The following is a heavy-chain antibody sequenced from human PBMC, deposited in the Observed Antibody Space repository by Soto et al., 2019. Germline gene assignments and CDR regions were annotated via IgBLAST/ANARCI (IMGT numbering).Heavy chain of an antibody. CDR1: GFTFKTYS. CDR2: ISETSIAI. CDR3: ATLQLGREEVFDS. J-gene: IGHJ4*02. D-gene: IGHD1-1*01. V-gene: IGHV3-48*02. Sequence: EVQLVESGGGLVQPGGSLRLSCAASGFTFKTYSMNWVRQAPGKGLEWVSYISETSIAIYYRDSVKGRFTISRDNAKNTMYLQMNSLRDEDTAVYYCATLQLGREEVFDSWGQGTLVTVCS.